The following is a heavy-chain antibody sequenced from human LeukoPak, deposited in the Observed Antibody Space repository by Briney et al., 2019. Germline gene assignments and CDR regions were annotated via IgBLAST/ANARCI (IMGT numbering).Heavy chain of an antibody. J-gene: IGHJ3*02. CDR3: ARISDAFDI. CDR2: INPSGGST. V-gene: IGHV1-46*01. CDR1: GYTFTSYG. Sequence: ASVKVSCKASGYTFTSYGISWVRQAPGQGLEWMGIINPSGGSTSYAQKFQGRVTMTRDMSTSTVYMELSSLRSEDTAVYYCARISDAFDIWGQGTMVTVSS.